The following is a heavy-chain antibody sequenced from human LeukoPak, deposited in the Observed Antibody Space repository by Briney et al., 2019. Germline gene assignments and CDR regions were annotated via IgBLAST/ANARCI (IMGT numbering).Heavy chain of an antibody. CDR2: IHYSGNT. Sequence: SETLSLTCTLSGGSISGYYWSWIRQPPGKGLEWIGFIHYSGNTYYNASLKSRVTISVDTSKNQLSLKLSSVTAADTAVYYCASTCSSTSCYGSFDYWGQGTLVTVSS. J-gene: IGHJ4*02. D-gene: IGHD2-2*01. CDR3: ASTCSSTSCYGSFDY. V-gene: IGHV4-59*08. CDR1: GGSISGYY.